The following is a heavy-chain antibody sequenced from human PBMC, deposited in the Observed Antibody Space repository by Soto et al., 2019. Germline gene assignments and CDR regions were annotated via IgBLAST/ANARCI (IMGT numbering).Heavy chain of an antibody. Sequence: EVQLLESGGGLVQPGGSLRLSCAASGFTFISYAMNWVRQAPGKGLQWVPAISGGGDATFYADSVKGRFTISRDNSRNTVTLQMNSLGADDTAVYYCARKVPGSTTRPDYWYFDLWGRGTLVTVSS. V-gene: IGHV3-23*01. D-gene: IGHD3-10*01. CDR3: ARKVPGSTTRPDYWYFDL. J-gene: IGHJ2*01. CDR2: ISGGGDAT. CDR1: GFTFISYA.